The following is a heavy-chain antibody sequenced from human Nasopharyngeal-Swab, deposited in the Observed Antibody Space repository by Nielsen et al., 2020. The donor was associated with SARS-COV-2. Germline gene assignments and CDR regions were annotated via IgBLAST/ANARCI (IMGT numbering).Heavy chain of an antibody. J-gene: IGHJ2*01. Sequence: GGSLRLSCVASGFTLGDYYMDWVRQAPGKGLEWLGHSRVKANSYTAEYAASVTGRFTFSREESKNLLYLQMNSLKTEDTAVYYCARNGYSSGWYWHFDLWGRGTLVTVSS. V-gene: IGHV3-72*01. CDR1: GFTLGDYY. CDR2: SRVKANSYTA. D-gene: IGHD6-19*01. CDR3: ARNGYSSGWYWHFDL.